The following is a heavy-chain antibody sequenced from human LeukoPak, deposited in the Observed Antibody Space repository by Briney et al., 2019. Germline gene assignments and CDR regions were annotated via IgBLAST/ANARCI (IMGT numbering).Heavy chain of an antibody. J-gene: IGHJ4*02. CDR3: AKDVVSYYFDY. D-gene: IGHD2-15*01. Sequence: GGSLRLSCVASGFTFTSQAMSWVRQGPGKGLEWVSAISGSGGSTYYADSVKGRFTISRDNSKNTLYLQMNSLRAEDTAVYYCAKDVVSYYFDYWGQGTLVTVSS. CDR2: ISGSGGST. V-gene: IGHV3-23*01. CDR1: GFTFTSQA.